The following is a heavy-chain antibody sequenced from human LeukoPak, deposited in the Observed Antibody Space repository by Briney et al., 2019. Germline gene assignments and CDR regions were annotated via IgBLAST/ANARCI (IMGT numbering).Heavy chain of an antibody. CDR2: IYYSGST. J-gene: IGHJ4*02. Sequence: SETLSLTCTVSGGSISSYYWSWIRQPPGKGLEWIGYIYYSGSTNYNPSLKSRVTISVDTSENQFSLKLSSVTAADTAVYYCARHEDHRTFDYWGQGTLVTVSS. CDR1: GGSISSYY. D-gene: IGHD1-14*01. CDR3: ARHEDHRTFDY. V-gene: IGHV4-59*08.